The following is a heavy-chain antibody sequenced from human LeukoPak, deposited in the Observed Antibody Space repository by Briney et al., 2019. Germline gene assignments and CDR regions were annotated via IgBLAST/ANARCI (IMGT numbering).Heavy chain of an antibody. D-gene: IGHD1-1*01. CDR3: ARDHVQLERGDAFDI. J-gene: IGHJ3*02. CDR2: ISAYNGNT. Sequence: ASVKVSCKASGYTFTSYGISWVRQAPGQGLEWMGWISAYNGNTNYAQKLQGRVTMTTDTSTSTAYMELRSLRSDDTAAYYCARDHVQLERGDAFDIWGQGTMVTVSS. V-gene: IGHV1-18*01. CDR1: GYTFTSYG.